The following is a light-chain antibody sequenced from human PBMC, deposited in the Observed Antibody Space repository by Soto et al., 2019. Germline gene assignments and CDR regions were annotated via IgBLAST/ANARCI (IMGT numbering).Light chain of an antibody. CDR1: QGVSRK. CDR2: GAS. J-gene: IGKJ4*01. Sequence: EIVMTQSPATLSVAPGERVTFSCRASQGVSRKLAWYQHRPGQAPRLLISGASTGATGIPARFSGSGSGTEFTLTISSLQSEDCVVYYCQQYYTWPITFGGGTKVEIK. V-gene: IGKV3-15*01. CDR3: QQYYTWPIT.